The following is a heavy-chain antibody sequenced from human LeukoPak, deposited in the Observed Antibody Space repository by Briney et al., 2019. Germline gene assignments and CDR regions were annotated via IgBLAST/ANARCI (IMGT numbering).Heavy chain of an antibody. Sequence: PSETLSLTCTVSGGSISSYYWSWIRQPPGKGLEWIGYIHYSGSTNYNPSLKSRVTISADTSKNQFSLKLSSVTAADTAVYYCARARLRLGELSLYHEDSGDYYYYYMDVWGKGTTVTISS. D-gene: IGHD3-16*02. CDR2: IHYSGST. V-gene: IGHV4-59*12. CDR1: GGSISSYY. CDR3: ARARLRLGELSLYHEDSGDYYYYYMDV. J-gene: IGHJ6*03.